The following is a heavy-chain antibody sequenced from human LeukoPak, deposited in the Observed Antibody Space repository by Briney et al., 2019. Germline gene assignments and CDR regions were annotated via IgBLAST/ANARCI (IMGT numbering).Heavy chain of an antibody. Sequence: PGGSLRLSCAASGFTVSSNYMSWVRQAPGKGLEWVSVIYADGNTYYADSVKGRFTISRHSSKNTLYLQMNSLRAEDTAVYYCVREREGSNSEHWGQGTLVTVSS. V-gene: IGHV3-53*01. J-gene: IGHJ1*01. CDR2: IYADGNT. D-gene: IGHD1-26*01. CDR1: GFTVSSNY. CDR3: VREREGSNSEH.